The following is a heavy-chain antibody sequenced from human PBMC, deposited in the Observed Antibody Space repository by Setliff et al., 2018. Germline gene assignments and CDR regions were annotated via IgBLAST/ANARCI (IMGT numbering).Heavy chain of an antibody. D-gene: IGHD1-26*01. CDR1: GGTFSSYA. V-gene: IGHV1-69*05. J-gene: IGHJ4*02. CDR2: IIPIFGTA. CDR3: ARRWDFGYFDY. Sequence: GASVNVSCKASGGTFSSYAISWVRQAPGQGLEWMGGIIPIFGTANYAQKFQGRVTITTDESTSTAYMELSSLRSEDTAVYYCARRWDFGYFDYWGQGTLVTVSS.